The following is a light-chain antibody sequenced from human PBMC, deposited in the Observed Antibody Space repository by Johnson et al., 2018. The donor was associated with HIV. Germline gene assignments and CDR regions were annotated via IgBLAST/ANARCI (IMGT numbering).Light chain of an antibody. V-gene: IGLV1-51*02. CDR3: GTWDSSLRDNV. CDR1: SSNIGNNY. Sequence: QSVLTQPPSVSAAPGQKVTISCSGSSSNIGNNYVSWYQQLPGTAPKLLIYENNKRPSGIPDRFSGSKSGTSATLGITGLQTGDEADYYCGTWDSSLRDNVFGTGTKVTVL. J-gene: IGLJ1*01. CDR2: ENN.